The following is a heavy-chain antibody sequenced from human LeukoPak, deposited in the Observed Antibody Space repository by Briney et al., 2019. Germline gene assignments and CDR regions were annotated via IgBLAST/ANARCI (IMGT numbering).Heavy chain of an antibody. V-gene: IGHV3-23*01. Sequence: GGSLRLSCAASGFAVSSYYMSWARQAPGKGLGWVSAISGSGGSTYYADSVKGRFTISRDNSKNTLYLQMNSLRAEDTAVYYCAKDWGSYRFFDYWGQGTLVTVSS. CDR1: GFAVSSYY. CDR2: ISGSGGST. CDR3: AKDWGSYRFFDY. J-gene: IGHJ4*02. D-gene: IGHD3-16*02.